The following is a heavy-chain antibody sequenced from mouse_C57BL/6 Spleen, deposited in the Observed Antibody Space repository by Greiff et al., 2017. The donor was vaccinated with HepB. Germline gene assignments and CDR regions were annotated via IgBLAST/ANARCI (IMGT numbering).Heavy chain of an antibody. Sequence: VKLMESGAELVRPGASVTLSCKASGYTFTDYEMHWVKQTPVHGLEWIGAIDPETGGTAYNQKFKGKAILTADKSSSTAYMVLRSLTSEDSAVYYCTSLYDGYYVLFAYWGQGTLVTVSA. CDR2: IDPETGGT. V-gene: IGHV1-15*01. J-gene: IGHJ3*01. D-gene: IGHD2-3*01. CDR1: GYTFTDYE. CDR3: TSLYDGYYVLFAY.